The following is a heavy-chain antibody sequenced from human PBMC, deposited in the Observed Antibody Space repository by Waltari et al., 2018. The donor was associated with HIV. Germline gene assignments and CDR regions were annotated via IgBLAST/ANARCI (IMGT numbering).Heavy chain of an antibody. CDR2: VDPNPCDT. CDR3: AGARWELLPLDY. Sequence: QVQLVQSGAEVTQPGASVKVSCKASGYTFTGHYIHWVRQAPGKGLQWMGWVDPNPCDTYYAQEFQGRVTMTRDTSISTAYMELSRLISDETAFYYCAGARWELLPLDYWGQGSLVTVSS. CDR1: GYTFTGHY. D-gene: IGHD1-26*01. J-gene: IGHJ4*02. V-gene: IGHV1-2*02.